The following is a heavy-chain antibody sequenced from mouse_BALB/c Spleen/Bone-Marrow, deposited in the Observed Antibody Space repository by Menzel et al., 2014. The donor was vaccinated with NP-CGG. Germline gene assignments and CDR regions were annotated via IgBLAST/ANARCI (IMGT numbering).Heavy chain of an antibody. CDR1: GYSFTRYY. CDR3: TRSNYGYWYIDV. CDR2: INPSNGGT. Sequence: VQLVESGAELVKPGASVKLSCKASGYSFTRYYMYWVKQRPGQGLEWIGEINPSNGGTNFNEKFKSKATLTVDKSSSTAYMQFSSLTSEDSAVYYCTRSNYGYWYIDVWGAGTTVTVSS. D-gene: IGHD1-1*01. V-gene: IGHV1S81*02. J-gene: IGHJ1*01.